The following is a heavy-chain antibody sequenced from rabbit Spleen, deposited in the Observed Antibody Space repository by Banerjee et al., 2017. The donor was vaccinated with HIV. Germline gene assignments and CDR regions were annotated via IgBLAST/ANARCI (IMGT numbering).Heavy chain of an antibody. J-gene: IGHJ4*01. CDR3: TRDAGTGDYIDVYFSL. Sequence: QEQLVESGGGLVKPGASLTLTCTASGFSFSSSYDMCWVRQAPGKGLERIGCFYTGNGKTYYSRWEKGRFTISKTSSTTVTLQMTSLTAADTAPYFCTRDAGTGDYIDVYFSLWGQGTLVTVS. CDR2: FYTGNGKT. D-gene: IGHD8-1*01. CDR1: GFSFSSSYD. V-gene: IGHV1S45*01.